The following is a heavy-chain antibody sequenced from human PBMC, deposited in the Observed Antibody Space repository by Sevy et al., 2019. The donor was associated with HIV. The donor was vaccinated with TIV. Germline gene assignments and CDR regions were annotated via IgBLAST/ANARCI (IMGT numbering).Heavy chain of an antibody. J-gene: IGHJ6*02. Sequence: GGSLRLSCAASGFTFSSYGMHWVRQAPGKGLEWVAVISYDGSNKYYADSVKGRFTISRDNSKNTLYPQMNSLRAEDTAVYYCAKDAYSSSWYGLYYYYYGMDVWGQGTTVTVSS. CDR1: GFTFSSYG. V-gene: IGHV3-30*18. D-gene: IGHD6-13*01. CDR2: ISYDGSNK. CDR3: AKDAYSSSWYGLYYYYYGMDV.